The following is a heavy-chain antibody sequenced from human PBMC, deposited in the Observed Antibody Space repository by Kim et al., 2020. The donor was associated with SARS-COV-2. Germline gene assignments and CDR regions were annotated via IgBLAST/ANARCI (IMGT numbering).Heavy chain of an antibody. J-gene: IGHJ4*02. CDR2: IYYSGST. CDR3: AGQGRSLGGAPMYYFDY. V-gene: IGHV4-39*01. Sequence: SETLSLTCTVSGCSISSSSYYWVWIRQPPGKGLEWIGSIYYSGSTYYNPSLKSRVTISVDTSKNQFSLMLSSVTAADTAVYYCAGQGRSLGGAPMYYFDYWGQGTLVTVSS. CDR1: GCSISSSSYY. D-gene: IGHD1-26*01.